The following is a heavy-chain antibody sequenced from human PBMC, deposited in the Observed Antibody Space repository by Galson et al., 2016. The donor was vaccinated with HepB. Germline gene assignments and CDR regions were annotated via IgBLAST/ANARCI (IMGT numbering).Heavy chain of an antibody. V-gene: IGHV6-1*01. Sequence: CAISGDSVSNNHAAWNWIRQSPSRGLEWLGRTSYRSKWHNEYAESLEGRIVINPDTSKNQFSLQLSSVTPDDTAGYYCARVVELGRGFHVWGQGTTVTVSS. CDR1: GDSVSNNHAA. D-gene: IGHD3-10*01. CDR3: ARVVELGRGFHV. CDR2: TSYRSKWHN. J-gene: IGHJ6*02.